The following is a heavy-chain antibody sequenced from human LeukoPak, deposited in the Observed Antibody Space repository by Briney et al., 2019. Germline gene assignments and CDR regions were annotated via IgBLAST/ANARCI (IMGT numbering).Heavy chain of an antibody. CDR1: GGSISSYY. J-gene: IGHJ4*02. CDR2: IYYSGST. V-gene: IGHV4-59*01. CDR3: AREGMVRGEAADY. D-gene: IGHD3-10*01. Sequence: KTSETLSLTCTVSGGSISSYYWSWIRQPPGKGLEWIGYIYYSGSTNYNPSLKSRVTISVDTSKNQFSLKLSSVTAADTAVYYCAREGMVRGEAADYWGQGTLVTVSS.